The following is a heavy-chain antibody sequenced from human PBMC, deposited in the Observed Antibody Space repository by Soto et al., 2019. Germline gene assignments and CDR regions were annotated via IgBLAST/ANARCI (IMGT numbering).Heavy chain of an antibody. D-gene: IGHD1-20*01. V-gene: IGHV4-4*01. Sequence: SENLSLTCAVSSGTISSSNWWTWVRQPPGKGLEWIGEINQSGSPNYNPSLRSRVTISVDTSKSQFFLKLSSVTAADTAVYCCARDSSSANWSRWVDYYYYYVDVWGNGTTVTISS. J-gene: IGHJ6*03. CDR3: ARDSSSANWSRWVDYYYYYVDV. CDR1: SGTISSSNW. CDR2: INQSGSP.